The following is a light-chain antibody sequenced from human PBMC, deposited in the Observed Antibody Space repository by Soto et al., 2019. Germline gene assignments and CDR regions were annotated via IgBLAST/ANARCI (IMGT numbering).Light chain of an antibody. CDR3: QQSYSTPRT. J-gene: IGKJ3*01. Sequence: DIQMTPSPSSLSASVGDRVTIPCRASQSISSYLNWYQPKPGKAPKLLIYAASSLQSGVQSRFSVSGSGTDFTTTIISLQPEDFAIYYCQQSYSTPRTFCPWNKVEIK. V-gene: IGKV1-39*01. CDR1: QSISSY. CDR2: AAS.